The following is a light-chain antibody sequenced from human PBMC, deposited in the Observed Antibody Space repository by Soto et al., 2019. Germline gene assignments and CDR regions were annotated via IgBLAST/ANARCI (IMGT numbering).Light chain of an antibody. CDR3: HHYVGSPWA. CDR2: GAS. V-gene: IGKV3-20*01. CDR1: QSVNSF. Sequence: EIVLTQSPGTLSLSPGERATLSCRASQSVNSFLAWFQKKPGQAPRLLIYGASNRATGIPDRFSGSGSETDFTLTITRLEPEDFALYYFHHYVGSPWALGQGTKVE. J-gene: IGKJ1*01.